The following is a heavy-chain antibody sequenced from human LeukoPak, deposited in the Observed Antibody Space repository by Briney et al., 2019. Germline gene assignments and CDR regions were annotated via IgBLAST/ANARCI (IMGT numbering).Heavy chain of an antibody. CDR2: INWNGGTT. J-gene: IGHJ4*02. CDR3: ARAHYYGSGSCDY. D-gene: IGHD3-10*01. Sequence: GGSLRLSCAASGFTFDDYGMSWVRQAPGKGLEGVSGINWNGGTTEYADSVRGRFTMSRDNAKNSLFLQMNSLRAEDTALYYCARAHYYGSGSCDYWGQGTLVTVSS. V-gene: IGHV3-20*04. CDR1: GFTFDDYG.